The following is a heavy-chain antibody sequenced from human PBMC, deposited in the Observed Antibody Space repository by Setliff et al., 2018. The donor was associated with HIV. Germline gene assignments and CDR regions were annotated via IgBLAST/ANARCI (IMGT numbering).Heavy chain of an antibody. CDR2: IYWNDDK. CDR1: GFSLTTTGVG. CDR3: ARVRHYYDSGVFYGMDV. Sequence: SGPTLVNPTQTLTLTCTFSGFSLTTTGVGVGWIRQPPGKALEWLAVIYWNDDKTYSPSLKNRVTISRDNYNTLHLQMNSLRAEDTAVYYCARVRHYYDSGVFYGMDVWGQGTTVTVSS. V-gene: IGHV2-5*01. D-gene: IGHD3-10*01. J-gene: IGHJ6*02.